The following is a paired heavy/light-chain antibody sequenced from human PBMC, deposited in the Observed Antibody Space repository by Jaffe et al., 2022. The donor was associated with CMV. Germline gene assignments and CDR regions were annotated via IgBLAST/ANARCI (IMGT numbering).Light chain of an antibody. V-gene: IGKV3-20*01. CDR3: QQYEYGTTGYT. CDR2: GAF. J-gene: IGKJ2*01. Sequence: EIVLTQSPGTLSLSPGERATLSCRASQSVNSGYLVWYQQKPGQAPRLLIYGAFNRATGIPDRFSGSGSGTDFTLTISRLEPEDFAVYYCQQYEYGTTGYTFGQGTKLEIK. CDR1: QSVNSGY.
Heavy chain of an antibody. D-gene: IGHD1-26*01. CDR3: AREEGETYYFDY. CDR2: IRPGGGNT. V-gene: IGHV1-46*01. Sequence: QVQVVQSGAEVKKPGASVKISCKASGYTFSRYYMHWLRQAPGQGLEWMGIIRPGGGNTEYARKFQGRVTMTSDTSTNTVYMELSSLRSEDTAMYYCAREEGETYYFDYWGQGTLVTVSS. CDR1: GYTFSRYY. J-gene: IGHJ4*02.